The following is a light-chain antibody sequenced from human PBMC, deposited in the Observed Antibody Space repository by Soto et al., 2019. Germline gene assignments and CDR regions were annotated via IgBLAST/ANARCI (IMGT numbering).Light chain of an antibody. Sequence: QSVLTQLPSASGTPGQRVTISCSGSSSNIGSNYVYWYQQLPGTAPKLLIYRNNQRPSGVPDRFSGSKSGISASLAISGLRSEDEADYYCAAWDDSLSGVVFGGGTKLTVL. CDR1: SSNIGSNY. V-gene: IGLV1-47*01. CDR2: RNN. CDR3: AAWDDSLSGVV. J-gene: IGLJ2*01.